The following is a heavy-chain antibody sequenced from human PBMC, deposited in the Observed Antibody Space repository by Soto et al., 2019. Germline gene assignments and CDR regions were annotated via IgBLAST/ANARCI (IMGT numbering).Heavy chain of an antibody. D-gene: IGHD4-17*01. CDR2: INQDGSER. J-gene: IGHJ4*02. CDR1: DLTFRKNC. V-gene: IGHV3-7*03. Sequence: PGGPRRLPGAGSDLTFRKNCLSWFRQAPGKGLEWVANINQDGSERYYVDSVRGRFTISRDNVENSLYLQLNSLRPEDTAVYYCAVYGYGVSAAAYWGQGTLVTVSS. CDR3: AVYGYGVSAAAY.